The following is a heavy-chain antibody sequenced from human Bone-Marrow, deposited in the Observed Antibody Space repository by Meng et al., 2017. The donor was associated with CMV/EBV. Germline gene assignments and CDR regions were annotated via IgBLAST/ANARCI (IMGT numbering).Heavy chain of an antibody. J-gene: IGHJ5*02. CDR2: IKQDGSEK. V-gene: IGHV3-7*01. CDR1: GFTFSSYW. D-gene: IGHD6-19*01. CDR3: ARVRGWYVGWFDP. Sequence: GESLKISCAASGFTFSSYWMSWVRQAPGKGLEWVANIKQDGSEKYYVDSVKGRFTISRDNAKNSLYLQMNSLRAEDTAVYYCARVRGWYVGWFDPWGQGTLVTVPQ.